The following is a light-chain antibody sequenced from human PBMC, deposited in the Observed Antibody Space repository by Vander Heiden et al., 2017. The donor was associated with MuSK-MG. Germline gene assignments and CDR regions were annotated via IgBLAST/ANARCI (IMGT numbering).Light chain of an antibody. CDR1: QSISSW. Sequence: DIQMTQSPSTLSASVGDRVTITCRASQSISSWLAWYQPKPGKASKLLIDKASSLESGVPSRFGGSGSGTEFTLTISSLQPDDFSTYYCQQYNSNYPTFGPGTKVEIK. CDR2: KAS. J-gene: IGKJ1*01. CDR3: QQYNSNYPT. V-gene: IGKV1-5*03.